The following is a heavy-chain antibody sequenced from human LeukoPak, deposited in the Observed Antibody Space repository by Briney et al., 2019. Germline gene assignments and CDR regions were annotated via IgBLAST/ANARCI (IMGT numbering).Heavy chain of an antibody. D-gene: IGHD1-26*01. V-gene: IGHV1-18*01. CDR2: ISAYNGNT. CDR1: GYTFTSYG. J-gene: IGHJ6*03. CDR3: ARDPLGSGSYYYYYYMDV. Sequence: ASVKVSCKASGYTFTSYGISWVRQAPGQGLEWMGWISAYNGNTNYAQKLQGRVTMTTDTSTSTAYMELRSLRSDDTAVYYCARDPLGSGSYYYYYYMDVWGKGTTVTISS.